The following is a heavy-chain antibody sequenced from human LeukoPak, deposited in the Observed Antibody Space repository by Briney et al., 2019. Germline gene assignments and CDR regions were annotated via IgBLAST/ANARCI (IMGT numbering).Heavy chain of an antibody. Sequence: PSETLSLTCTVSGGSITSGDYYWTWIRQPPGKGLEWIGCIYYSGSTHYNPSLKSRISISADTSKNQFSLKLRSVTAADTAVYYCARREAVAGYNWFDPWGQGTLVTVSS. D-gene: IGHD6-19*01. V-gene: IGHV4-30-4*01. CDR1: GGSITSGDYY. CDR3: ARREAVAGYNWFDP. CDR2: IYYSGST. J-gene: IGHJ5*02.